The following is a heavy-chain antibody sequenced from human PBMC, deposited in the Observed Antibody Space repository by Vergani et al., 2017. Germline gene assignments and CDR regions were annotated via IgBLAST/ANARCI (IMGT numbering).Heavy chain of an antibody. J-gene: IGHJ3*02. CDR3: ARQRVAADHDAFDI. CDR1: GYTFTGYY. Sequence: QVQLVQSGAEVKKPGASVKVSCKASGYTFTGYYMHWVRQAPGQGLEWMGWINPNSGGTNYAQKFQGRVTMTRDTSISTAYMELRSLRSDDTAVYYCARQRVAADHDAFDIWGQGTMVTVSS. CDR2: INPNSGGT. V-gene: IGHV1-2*02. D-gene: IGHD2-15*01.